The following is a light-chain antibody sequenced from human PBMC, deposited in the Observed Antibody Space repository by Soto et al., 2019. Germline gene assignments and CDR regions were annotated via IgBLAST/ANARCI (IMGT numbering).Light chain of an antibody. CDR3: HQDKHWLTWK. Sequence: EIVMTQSPATLYLSPGQRATLSCRASQSVSSKLAWYQQRPGQAPRLLIYSASTRATGIPARFSGSGSGTEFTLTISSLQSEDFAVYYCHQDKHWLTWKFGQGNQGAIK. CDR1: QSVSSK. V-gene: IGKV3-15*01. CDR2: SAS. J-gene: IGKJ1*01.